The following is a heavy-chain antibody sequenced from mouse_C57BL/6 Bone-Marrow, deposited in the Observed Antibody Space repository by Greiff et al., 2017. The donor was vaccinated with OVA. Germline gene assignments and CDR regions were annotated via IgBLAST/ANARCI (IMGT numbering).Heavy chain of an antibody. J-gene: IGHJ3*01. CDR3: AREGWYPFAY. V-gene: IGHV5-17*01. CDR2: ISSGSSTI. CDR1: GFTFSDYG. Sequence: DVMLVESGGGLVKPGGSLKLSCAASGFTFSDYGMHWVRQAPEKGLEWVAYISSGSSTIYYADTVKGRFTISRDNAKNTLFLQMTSLRSEDTAMYYCAREGWYPFAYWGQGTLVTVSA. D-gene: IGHD2-1*01.